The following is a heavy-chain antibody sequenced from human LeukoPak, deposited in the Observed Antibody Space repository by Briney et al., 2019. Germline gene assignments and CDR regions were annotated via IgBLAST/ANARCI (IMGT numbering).Heavy chain of an antibody. CDR2: ISPNSGGT. Sequence: ASVKVSCKASGYTFTGYYMHWVRQAPGQGLEWMGRISPNSGGTNYAQKFQGRVTMTRDTSISTAYMELSRLRSDDTAVYYCARADYYDSSGYYYGLDIWGQGTMVTVSS. V-gene: IGHV1-2*06. CDR1: GYTFTGYY. J-gene: IGHJ3*02. CDR3: ARADYYDSSGYYYGLDI. D-gene: IGHD3-22*01.